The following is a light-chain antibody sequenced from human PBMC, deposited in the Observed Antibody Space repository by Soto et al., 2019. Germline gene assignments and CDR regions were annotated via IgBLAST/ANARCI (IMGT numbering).Light chain of an antibody. Sequence: VVLTQSPLSLPVALGQPASISCRSSQSLVFSDGNTYLNWFQQRPGQSPRRLIYMVSNRESGDQGRFSCSGAGTDCTMKVSRGEAENVVVYNCEEGTRGLWTFGQGTKVVIK. V-gene: IGKV2-30*01. CDR2: MVS. J-gene: IGKJ1*01. CDR3: EEGTRGLWT. CDR1: QSLVFSDGNTY.